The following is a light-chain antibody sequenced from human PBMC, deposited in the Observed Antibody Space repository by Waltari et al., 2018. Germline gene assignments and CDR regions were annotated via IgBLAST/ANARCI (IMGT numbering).Light chain of an antibody. CDR3: QSYDTSLSVV. CDR1: GATIGAGYD. J-gene: IGLJ2*01. V-gene: IGLV1-40*01. CDR2: GTS. Sequence: QSVLTQPPSVSGAPGPRVTLSCTGSGATIGAGYDVHWYPQLPGKAPKLLIYGTSTRPLGVPDRYFGSQSGTSASLAITGLQAEDEADYYCQSYDTSLSVVFGGGTKLTVL.